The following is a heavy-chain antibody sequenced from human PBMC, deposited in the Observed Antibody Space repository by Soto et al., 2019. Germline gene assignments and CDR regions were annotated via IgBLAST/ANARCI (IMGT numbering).Heavy chain of an antibody. D-gene: IGHD2-21*02. Sequence: GASVKVSCAASGFTFSSYSMNWVRQAPGKGLEWVSSISSSSSYIYYADSVKGRFTISRDNAKNSLYLQMNSLRAEDTAVYYCARDDPGTGDNYYYYGMDVWGQGTTVTVSS. V-gene: IGHV3-21*01. J-gene: IGHJ6*02. CDR2: ISSSSSYI. CDR3: ARDDPGTGDNYYYYGMDV. CDR1: GFTFSSYS.